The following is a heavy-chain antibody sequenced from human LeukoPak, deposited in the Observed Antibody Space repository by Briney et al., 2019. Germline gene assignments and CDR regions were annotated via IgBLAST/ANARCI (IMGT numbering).Heavy chain of an antibody. V-gene: IGHV3-30-3*01. CDR3: ARWGYGDYRFDY. J-gene: IGHJ4*02. CDR2: ISYDGSNK. Sequence: AGGSLRLSCAASGFIFSSYAMSWVRQAPGKGLEWVAVISYDGSNKYYADSVKGRFTISRDNSKNTLYLQMNSLRAEDTAVYYCARWGYGDYRFDYWGQGTLVTVSS. D-gene: IGHD4-17*01. CDR1: GFIFSSYA.